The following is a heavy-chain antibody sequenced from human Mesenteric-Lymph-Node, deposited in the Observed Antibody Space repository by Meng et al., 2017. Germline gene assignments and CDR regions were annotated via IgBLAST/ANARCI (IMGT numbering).Heavy chain of an antibody. CDR1: GFTFSSYA. V-gene: IGHV3-23*01. CDR2: ISASGDRT. D-gene: IGHD6-13*01. CDR3: ANLGTTWYSVVGFDP. J-gene: IGHJ5*02. Sequence: GESLKISCAASGFTFSSYAMSWVRRAPGKGLEWVSSISASGDRTYYADSVKGRFTVSRDNSKNTLYLQMSSLRIEDTAIYYCANLGTTWYSVVGFDPWGQGTLVTVSS.